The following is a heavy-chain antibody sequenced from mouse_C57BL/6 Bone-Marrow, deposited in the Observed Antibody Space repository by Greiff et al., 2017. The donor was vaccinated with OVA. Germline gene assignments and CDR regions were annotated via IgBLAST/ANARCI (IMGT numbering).Heavy chain of an antibody. CDR1: GFTFNTYA. V-gene: IGHV10-3*01. J-gene: IGHJ3*01. D-gene: IGHD1-1*01. CDR3: VRGSSYGSWFAY. CDR2: IRSKSSNYAT. Sequence: EVQLVESGGGLVQPKGSLKLSCAASGFTFNTYAMHWVRQAPGQGLEWVGRIRSKSSNYATYYADSVKDRLTISRDDSQSMLYLQMNNLKAEDAAMYYCVRGSSYGSWFAYWGQGTLVTVSA.